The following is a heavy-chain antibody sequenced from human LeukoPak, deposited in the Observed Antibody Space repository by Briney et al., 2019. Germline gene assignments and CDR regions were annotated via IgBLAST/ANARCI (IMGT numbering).Heavy chain of an antibody. CDR1: GDGVSSNSVT. Sequence: PSQTLSLTCAISGDGVSSNSVTWNWIRQSPSRGLEWLGRTYYRSKWYTEYAVSVKSRITINPDTSKNQFSLQLSSVNPEDTAVYYCARLGSGSNYWGQGTLVTVSS. CDR3: ARLGSGSNY. D-gene: IGHD3-10*01. J-gene: IGHJ4*02. CDR2: TYYRSKWYT. V-gene: IGHV6-1*01.